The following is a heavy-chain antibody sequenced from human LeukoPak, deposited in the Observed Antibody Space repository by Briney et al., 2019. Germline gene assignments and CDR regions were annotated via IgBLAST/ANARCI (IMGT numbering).Heavy chain of an antibody. CDR2: INPNSGGT. Sequence: ASVKVSCKASGYTFTGYYMHWVRQAPGQGLEWMGWINPNSGGTNYAQKFQGRVTMTRDTSISTAYMELSRLRSDDTAVYYCARAATTYDILTGLNLGYVRGQGTTVTVSS. V-gene: IGHV1-2*02. CDR1: GYTFTGYY. D-gene: IGHD3-9*01. J-gene: IGHJ6*02. CDR3: ARAATTYDILTGLNLGYV.